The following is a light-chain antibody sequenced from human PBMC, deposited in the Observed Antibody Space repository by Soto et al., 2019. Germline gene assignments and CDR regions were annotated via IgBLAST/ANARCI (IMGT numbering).Light chain of an antibody. CDR1: QGISTF. J-gene: IGKJ1*01. CDR2: GAS. Sequence: DIQMTQSPSSLFASVGDRVTITCRASQGISTFLHWYQQRPGKAPSLIIYGASNLQSGVPSRFSGRGSGTEFSLTISTQQPEDVATYYCQHTRTTPRTFGQGTKVEIK. V-gene: IGKV1-39*01. CDR3: QHTRTTPRT.